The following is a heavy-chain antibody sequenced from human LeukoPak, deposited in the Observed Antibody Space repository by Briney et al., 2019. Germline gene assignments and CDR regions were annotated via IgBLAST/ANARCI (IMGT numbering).Heavy chain of an antibody. V-gene: IGHV4-59*01. CDR3: ARGGSYLGHCDY. Sequence: SETLSLTCTVSGGSISNYYWSWIRQPPGKGLEWVGYIYDSGSTNYNPSLKSRVTISVDTSKNKFSLKLSSVTAADTAVYYCARGGSYLGHCDYWGQGSLVTVSS. CDR2: IYDSGST. D-gene: IGHD1-26*01. CDR1: GGSISNYY. J-gene: IGHJ4*02.